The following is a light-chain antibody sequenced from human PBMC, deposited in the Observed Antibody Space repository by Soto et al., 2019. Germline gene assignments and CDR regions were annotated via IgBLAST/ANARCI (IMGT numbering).Light chain of an antibody. CDR2: AVS. Sequence: QSALSQPRSVSGSPGQSCIISCAGTSNDVGAYNYVSWYQQHPGKAPKLVIYAVSKRPSGVSARFSGSKSGNTASLTISGLQAEDEADYFLCAYAVRDTCCVFGDGRKVTV. CDR3: CAYAVRDTCCV. J-gene: IGLJ1*01. CDR1: SNDVGAYNY. V-gene: IGLV2-11*01.